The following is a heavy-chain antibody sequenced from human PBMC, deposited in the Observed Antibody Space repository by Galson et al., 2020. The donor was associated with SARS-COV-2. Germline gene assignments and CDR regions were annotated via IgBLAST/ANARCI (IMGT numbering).Heavy chain of an antibody. CDR1: GYTFSSYG. Sequence: ASVKVSCKASGYTFSSYGVSWARQAPGQGLEWMGWISAQTGNTNYAQNIQGRVTLTTDKSTSTAYMELRSLRSDDTAVYYCARDRLGYCTGGVCYRSDYWGQVTLVTVSS. CDR2: ISAQTGNT. CDR3: ARDRLGYCTGGVCYRSDY. J-gene: IGHJ4*02. D-gene: IGHD2-8*02. V-gene: IGHV1-18*01.